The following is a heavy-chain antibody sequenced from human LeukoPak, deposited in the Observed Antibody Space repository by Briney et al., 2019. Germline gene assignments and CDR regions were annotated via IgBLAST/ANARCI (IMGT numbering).Heavy chain of an antibody. V-gene: IGHV1-69*04. CDR2: IIPILGIA. CDR3: ARGQEDNIVVVPAAIGHYYYGMDV. Sequence: ASVTVSCKASGGTFSSYAISWVRQAPGQGLEWMGRIIPILGIANYAQKFQGRVTITADKSTSTAYMELSSLRSEDTAVYYCARGQEDNIVVVPAAIGHYYYGMDVWGQGTTVTVSS. D-gene: IGHD2-2*02. J-gene: IGHJ6*02. CDR1: GGTFSSYA.